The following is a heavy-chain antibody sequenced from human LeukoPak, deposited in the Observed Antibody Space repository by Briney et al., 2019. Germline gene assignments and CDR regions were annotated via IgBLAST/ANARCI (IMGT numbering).Heavy chain of an antibody. J-gene: IGHJ4*02. CDR2: ISSSGSTI. CDR3: ASGYSSGWYMVY. D-gene: IGHD6-19*01. V-gene: IGHV3-11*01. CDR1: GFTFSDYY. Sequence: GGSLRLSCAASGFTFSDYYMSWIRQAPGKGLEWVSYISSSGSTIYYADSVKGRFTISRDNSKNTLYLQMNSLRAEDTAVYYCASGYSSGWYMVYWGQGTLVTVSS.